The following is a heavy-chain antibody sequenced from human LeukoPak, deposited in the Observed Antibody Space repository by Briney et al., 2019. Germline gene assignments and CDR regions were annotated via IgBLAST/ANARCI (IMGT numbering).Heavy chain of an antibody. J-gene: IGHJ4*02. D-gene: IGHD6-13*01. CDR1: GGTFINYA. Sequence: SVKVSCKAYGGTFINYAINWIRQAPGPGLEWMGGIIPIFGTANYAQKFQGRVTITADESTSTAYMELSSLRSEDTAVYYCARGSIAAAGSWSDYWGQGTLVTVSS. CDR2: IIPIFGTA. CDR3: ARGSIAAAGSWSDY. V-gene: IGHV1-69*13.